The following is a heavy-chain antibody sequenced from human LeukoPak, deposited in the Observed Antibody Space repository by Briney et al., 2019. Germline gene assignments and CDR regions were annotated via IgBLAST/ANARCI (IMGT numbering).Heavy chain of an antibody. CDR2: IVVGSGNT. CDR1: VFTFTSSA. J-gene: IGHJ6*03. Sequence: SVTVSCKASVFTFTSSAMQWVGQARGHRLEGIGWIVVGSGNTNYSQQVQERVTITRDMSTSTAYMELSSMRSEDTAVYYCAADTRPSGSYYYYYMDVWGKGTTVTISS. CDR3: AADTRPSGSYYYYYMDV. D-gene: IGHD1-26*01. V-gene: IGHV1-58*02.